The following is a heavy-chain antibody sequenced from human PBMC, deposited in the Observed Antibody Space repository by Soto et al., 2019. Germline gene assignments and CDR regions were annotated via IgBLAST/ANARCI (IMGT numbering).Heavy chain of an antibody. J-gene: IGHJ6*02. Sequence: GGSLRLSCAASGFTFSSYGMHWVRQAPGKGLEWVAVIWYDGSNKYYADSVKGRFTISRDNSKNTLYLQMNSLRAEDTAVYYCARDTPRGQWLVRDYYYGMDVWGQGTTVTVSS. D-gene: IGHD6-19*01. CDR3: ARDTPRGQWLVRDYYYGMDV. CDR2: IWYDGSNK. V-gene: IGHV3-33*01. CDR1: GFTFSSYG.